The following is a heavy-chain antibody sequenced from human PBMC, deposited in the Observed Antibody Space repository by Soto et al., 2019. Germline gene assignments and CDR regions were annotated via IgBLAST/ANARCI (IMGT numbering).Heavy chain of an antibody. CDR3: ARGGGWYVWFDP. V-gene: IGHV1-3*01. CDR2: INAGNGNT. D-gene: IGHD6-19*01. Sequence: ASVKVSCKASGYTFTSYAMHWVRQAPGQRLEWMGWINAGNGNTKYSQKFQGRVTITKDTSASTAYMELSSLRSEDTAVYYCARGGGWYVWFDPWGQGTLVTVSS. CDR1: GYTFTSYA. J-gene: IGHJ5*02.